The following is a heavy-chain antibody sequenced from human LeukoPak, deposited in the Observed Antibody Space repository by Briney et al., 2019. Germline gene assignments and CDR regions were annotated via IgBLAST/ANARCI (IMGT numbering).Heavy chain of an antibody. CDR1: GFIFSSFA. J-gene: IGHJ6*02. CDR2: ISGSGGST. Sequence: GGSLRLSCATSGFIFSSFALSWVRQAPGKGLEWVSGISGSGGSTYYADSVKGRFTISRDNSKNTLYLQMNSLRAEDTAVYYCARDEGSGTSYYYYYGMDVWGQGTTVTVSS. D-gene: IGHD3-10*01. V-gene: IGHV3-23*01. CDR3: ARDEGSGTSYYYYYGMDV.